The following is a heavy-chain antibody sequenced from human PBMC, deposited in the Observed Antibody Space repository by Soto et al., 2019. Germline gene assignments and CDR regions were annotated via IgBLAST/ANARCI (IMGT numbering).Heavy chain of an antibody. CDR3: ARSIVVVITSLDWYFDL. CDR1: GGTFSSYA. J-gene: IGHJ2*01. Sequence: SVKVSCKASGGTFSSYAISWVRQAPGQGLEWMGGIIPIFGTANYAQKFQGRVTITADESTSTAYMELSSLRSEDTAVYYCARSIVVVITSLDWYFDLWGRGTLVTVSS. V-gene: IGHV1-69*13. CDR2: IIPIFGTA. D-gene: IGHD3-22*01.